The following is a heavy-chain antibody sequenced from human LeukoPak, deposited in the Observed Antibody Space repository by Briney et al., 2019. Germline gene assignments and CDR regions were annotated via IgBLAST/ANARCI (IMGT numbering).Heavy chain of an antibody. Sequence: GGSLRLSCAASGFTFSDYWMSWVRQAPGKGLEWVAHINTDGSEKYYVDSVKGRFTISRDNAKKTLYLQMNSLRAEDTAVYYCAVTYHAHWGQGTLVTVSS. J-gene: IGHJ4*02. CDR2: INTDGSEK. CDR3: AVTYHAH. D-gene: IGHD2-21*02. CDR1: GFTFSDYW. V-gene: IGHV3-7*02.